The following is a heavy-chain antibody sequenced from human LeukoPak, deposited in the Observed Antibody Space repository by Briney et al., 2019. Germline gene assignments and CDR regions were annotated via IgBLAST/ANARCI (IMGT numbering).Heavy chain of an antibody. CDR3: ARQMSVFGGGDWLDP. Sequence: GGSLRLSCAASGFTFSNYDMHWVRQAPGKGLEWVAVVWSDGSNEYSTDSLKGRFTISRDNSKNTLYLQMNSLRAEDTAVYYCARQMSVFGGGDWLDPWGQGTLVTVSS. CDR2: VWSDGSNE. D-gene: IGHD2-15*01. V-gene: IGHV3-33*01. J-gene: IGHJ5*02. CDR1: GFTFSNYD.